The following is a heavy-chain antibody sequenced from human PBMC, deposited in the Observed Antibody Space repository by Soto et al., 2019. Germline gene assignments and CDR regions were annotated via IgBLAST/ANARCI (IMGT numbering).Heavy chain of an antibody. CDR2: INPSGGST. V-gene: IGHV1-46*01. D-gene: IGHD4-17*01. CDR1: GYTFTSYY. J-gene: IGHJ6*02. Sequence: ASVKVSCKASGYTFTSYYMHWVRQAPGQGLEWMGIINPSGGSTSYAQKFQGRVTRTRDTSTSTGYMELGSLSSEDTAVYYCARAKGRGTVTTWVRLGYYYYYGMDVWGQGTTVTVSS. CDR3: ARAKGRGTVTTWVRLGYYYYYGMDV.